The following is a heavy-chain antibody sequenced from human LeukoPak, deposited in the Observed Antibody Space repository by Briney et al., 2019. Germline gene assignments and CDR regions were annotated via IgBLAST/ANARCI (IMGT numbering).Heavy chain of an antibody. CDR3: ARDHGYCSGGSCFAAAFDI. D-gene: IGHD2-15*01. J-gene: IGHJ3*02. Sequence: PGGSLRLSCAASGFTFSSYGMHWVRQAPGKGLEWVAFIRYDGSNKYYADSVKGRFTISRDNSKNTLYLQMNSLRAEDTAVYYCARDHGYCSGGSCFAAAFDIWGQGTMVTVSS. V-gene: IGHV3-30*02. CDR1: GFTFSSYG. CDR2: IRYDGSNK.